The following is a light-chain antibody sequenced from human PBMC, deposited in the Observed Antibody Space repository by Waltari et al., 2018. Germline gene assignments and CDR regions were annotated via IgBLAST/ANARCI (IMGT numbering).Light chain of an antibody. V-gene: IGLV3-19*01. CDR1: SLRIYY. Sequence: SSELTQDPAVSVALGQTVRITCQRASLRIYYVSWFLQKPGQAPELVIYGKNSRHSGIPDRFSASSSGSTASLTIIGAQAEDEADYYCHSRDISGDVLIGGGTKLTVV. CDR2: GKN. CDR3: HSRDISGDVL. J-gene: IGLJ2*01.